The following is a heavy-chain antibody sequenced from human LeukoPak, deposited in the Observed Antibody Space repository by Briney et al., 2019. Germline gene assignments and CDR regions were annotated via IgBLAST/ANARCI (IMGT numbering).Heavy chain of an antibody. V-gene: IGHV1-2*02. Sequence: GASVKVCCKASGYTFTGYYMHWVRQAPGQGLEWMGWINPNSGGTNYAQKFQGRVTMTRDTSISTAYMELSRLRSDDTAVYYCARGGDIVGATRYYFDYWGQGTLVTVSS. CDR2: INPNSGGT. D-gene: IGHD1-26*01. CDR1: GYTFTGYY. J-gene: IGHJ4*02. CDR3: ARGGDIVGATRYYFDY.